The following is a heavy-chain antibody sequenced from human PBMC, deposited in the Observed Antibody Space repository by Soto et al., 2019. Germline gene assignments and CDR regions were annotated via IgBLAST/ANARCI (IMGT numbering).Heavy chain of an antibody. J-gene: IGHJ4*02. CDR2: INAGNGNT. D-gene: IGHD3-22*01. V-gene: IGHV1-3*01. Sequence: ASVKVSCKASGYTFTSYAMHWVRQAPGQRLEWMGWINAGNGNTKYSQKFQGRVTMTRDTSTSTVYMELSSLRSEDTAVYYCATVPLPNYYDSSGPFDYWAQGTLVPVSS. CDR3: ATVPLPNYYDSSGPFDY. CDR1: GYTFTSYA.